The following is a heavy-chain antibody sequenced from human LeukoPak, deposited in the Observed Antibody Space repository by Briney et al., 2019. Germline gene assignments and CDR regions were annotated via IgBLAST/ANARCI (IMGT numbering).Heavy chain of an antibody. CDR2: INHSGST. V-gene: IGHV4-34*01. D-gene: IGHD4-17*01. Sequence: KPSETLSLTCAVYGGSFSGYYWSWIRQPPGKGLEWIGEINHSGSTNYNPSLKSRVTISVDTSKNQFSLKLSSVTAADTAVYYCASPSVSDYGDYAFDYWGQGTLVTVSS. CDR1: GGSFSGYY. J-gene: IGHJ4*02. CDR3: ASPSVSDYGDYAFDY.